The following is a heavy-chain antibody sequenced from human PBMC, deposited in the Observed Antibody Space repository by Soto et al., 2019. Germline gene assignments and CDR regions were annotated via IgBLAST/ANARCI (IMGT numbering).Heavy chain of an antibody. CDR2: IYYSGST. J-gene: IGHJ4*02. CDR1: GGTISSYY. Sequence: PSETLSLTCTGSGGTISSYYWGWIRKPPGKGLGWIGYIYYSGSTNYNPSLKSRVTISVDTSKNQFSLKLNSMTAADTAVYYCARHNYGSGSTYFDYWGQGTLVTVSS. D-gene: IGHD3-10*01. V-gene: IGHV4-59*08. CDR3: ARHNYGSGSTYFDY.